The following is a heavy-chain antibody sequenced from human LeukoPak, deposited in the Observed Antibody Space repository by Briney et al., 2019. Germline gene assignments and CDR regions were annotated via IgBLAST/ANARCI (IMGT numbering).Heavy chain of an antibody. V-gene: IGHV3-9*01. Sequence: PGGSLRLSCAASGFTFDDYAMHWVRQAPGKGLEWVSGISWNSGSIGYADSVKGRFTISRDNAKNSLYLQMNSLRAEDTALYYCAIITMVRGGNTDAFDIWGQGTMVTVSS. D-gene: IGHD3-10*01. CDR1: GFTFDDYA. CDR3: AIITMVRGGNTDAFDI. J-gene: IGHJ3*02. CDR2: ISWNSGSI.